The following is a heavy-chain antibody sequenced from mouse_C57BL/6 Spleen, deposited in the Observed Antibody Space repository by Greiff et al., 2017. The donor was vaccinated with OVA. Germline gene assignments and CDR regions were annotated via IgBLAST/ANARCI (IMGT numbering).Heavy chain of an antibody. V-gene: IGHV5-17*01. D-gene: IGHD1-1*01. CDR2: ISSGSSTI. CDR3: ATYYYGSGYAMDY. J-gene: IGHJ4*01. Sequence: EVQGVESGGGLVKPGGSLKLSCAASGFTFSDYGMHWVSQAPEKGLEWVAYISSGSSTIYYADTVKGRFTISRDNAKNTLFLQMTSLRSEDTAMYYCATYYYGSGYAMDYWGQGTSVTVSS. CDR1: GFTFSDYG.